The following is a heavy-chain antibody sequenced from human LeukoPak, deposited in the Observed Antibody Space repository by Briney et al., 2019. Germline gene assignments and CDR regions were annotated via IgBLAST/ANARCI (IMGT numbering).Heavy chain of an antibody. CDR1: GFTFSSYA. Sequence: GGSLRLSCAASGFTFSSYAMSWVRQAPGKGLEWVSAISGSGGSTYYADSVKGRFTISRDNFKNTLYLQMNSLRAEDTAVYYCAKGYCSSTSCYRAYYYYGMDVWGQGTTVTVSS. CDR2: ISGSGGST. CDR3: AKGYCSSTSCYRAYYYYGMDV. J-gene: IGHJ6*02. D-gene: IGHD2-2*02. V-gene: IGHV3-23*01.